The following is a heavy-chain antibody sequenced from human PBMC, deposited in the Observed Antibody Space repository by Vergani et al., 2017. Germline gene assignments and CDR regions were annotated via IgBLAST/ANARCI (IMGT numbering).Heavy chain of an antibody. D-gene: IGHD3-3*01. V-gene: IGHV3-73*01. J-gene: IGHJ4*02. Sequence: EVQLVESGGGLVQPGGSLKLSCAASGFTFSGSAMHWVRQASGKGLEWVGRIRSKANSYATAYAASVKGRFTISRDDSKNTAYLQMNSLRAEDTAVYYCARGGITIFGVAKPTFDYWGQGTLVTVSS. CDR1: GFTFSGSA. CDR3: ARGGITIFGVAKPTFDY. CDR2: IRSKANSYAT.